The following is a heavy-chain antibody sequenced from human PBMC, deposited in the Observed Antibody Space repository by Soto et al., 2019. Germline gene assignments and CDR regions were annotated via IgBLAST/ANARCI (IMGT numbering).Heavy chain of an antibody. D-gene: IGHD3-10*01. CDR3: ARALWKRSGLPNWFDP. V-gene: IGHV4-38-2*01. CDR2: IYHSGST. CDR1: GYSISSGYY. J-gene: IGHJ5*02. Sequence: PSETLSLTCAVSGYSISSGYYWGWIRQPPGKGLEWIGSIYHSGSTYYNPSLKSRVTISVDTSKNQFSLKLSSVTAADTAVYYCARALWKRSGLPNWFDPWGQGTMVTVYS.